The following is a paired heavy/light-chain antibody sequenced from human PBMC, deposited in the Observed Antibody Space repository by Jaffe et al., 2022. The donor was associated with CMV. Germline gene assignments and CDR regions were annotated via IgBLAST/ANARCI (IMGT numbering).Heavy chain of an antibody. Sequence: QVQLVQSGSEVKEPGASVKVSCKASGYSFSAYYMHWVRQGPGQGLEWMGGINRNSGGTHYAQKFQGRVSMTRDTSISTAYMELSGLRSDDTAVYYCTRSLPFLPYGMDVWGQGTTVTVSS. D-gene: IGHD3-3*01. CDR1: GYSFSAYY. CDR3: TRSLPFLPYGMDV. V-gene: IGHV1-2*02. CDR2: INRNSGGT. J-gene: IGHJ6*02.
Light chain of an antibody. J-gene: IGLJ2*01. CDR1: SSNIGSNT. CDR3: AAWDDSLNGHVV. V-gene: IGLV1-44*01. Sequence: QSVLTQPPSVSGTPGQRVTISCSGSSSNIGSNTVNWYQQFPRAAPKVLIYSNDQRPSGVPDRFSGSKSGTSASLAISGLQSEDEADYYCAAWDDSLNGHVVFGGGTKLTVL. CDR2: SND.